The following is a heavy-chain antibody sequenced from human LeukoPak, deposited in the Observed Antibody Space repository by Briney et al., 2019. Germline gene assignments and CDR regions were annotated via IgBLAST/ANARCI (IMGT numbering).Heavy chain of an antibody. CDR1: GFTFTDYW. J-gene: IGHJ4*01. V-gene: IGHV3-7*01. D-gene: IGHD6-13*01. CDR2: IRQGGSEK. Sequence: GGSLRLSCEVSGFTFTDYWMNWVRQAPGKGPEWVASIRQGGSEKTYVDSVKGRFTISRDNTKNSLSLQLNGLRAEDTAVYYCARDGTAAGLYFDLWGQGTLVTVSS. CDR3: ARDGTAAGLYFDL.